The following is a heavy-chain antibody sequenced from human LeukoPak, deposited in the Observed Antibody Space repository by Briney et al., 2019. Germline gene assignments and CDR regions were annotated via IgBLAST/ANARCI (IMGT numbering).Heavy chain of an antibody. Sequence: PGGSLRLSCAVSGFTFSSYTMNWVRQAPGKGLEWVLTISTSSSYKYYADSVKGRFTISRDNAKNSLYLQMNSLRAEDTAVYYCARDLEDYNNYGEMAIWGQGTLVTVSS. CDR2: ISTSSSYK. J-gene: IGHJ4*02. CDR3: ARDLEDYNNYGEMAI. CDR1: GFTFSSYT. V-gene: IGHV3-21*01. D-gene: IGHD4-11*01.